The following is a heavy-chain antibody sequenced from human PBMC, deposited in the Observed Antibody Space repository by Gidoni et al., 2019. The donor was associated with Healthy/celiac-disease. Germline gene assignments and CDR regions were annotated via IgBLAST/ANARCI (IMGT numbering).Heavy chain of an antibody. V-gene: IGHV1-18*01. CDR2: ISAYNGNT. CDR3: ARVRYSSRWPVRGAFDL. J-gene: IGHJ3*01. D-gene: IGHD6-13*01. Sequence: QDQLVQSGAEVKKPGASVKGSCKDAGYTCTSYGISWVRQAPGQVLEWMGWISAYNGNTNYAQKLQGRFTMTTDTSTSTAYLELRSLRSDDPAVYYCARVRYSSRWPVRGAFDLWGQGTMVTVSS. CDR1: GYTCTSYG.